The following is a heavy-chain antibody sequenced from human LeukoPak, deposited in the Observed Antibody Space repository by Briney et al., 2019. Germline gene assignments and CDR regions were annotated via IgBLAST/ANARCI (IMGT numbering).Heavy chain of an antibody. Sequence: GGSLRLSCAASGFTFSSYDMSWVRQAPGKGLEWVSAISGSGGSTYYADSVKGRFTISRDNSKNTLCLQMNSLRAEDTAVYYCAKEWTGDYGDSPYWYFDLWGRGTLVTVSS. J-gene: IGHJ2*01. V-gene: IGHV3-23*01. CDR2: ISGSGGST. CDR1: GFTFSSYD. CDR3: AKEWTGDYGDSPYWYFDL. D-gene: IGHD4-17*01.